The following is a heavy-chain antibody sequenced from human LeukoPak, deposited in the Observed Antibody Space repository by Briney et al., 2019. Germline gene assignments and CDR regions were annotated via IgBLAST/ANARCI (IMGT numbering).Heavy chain of an antibody. J-gene: IGHJ3*02. CDR2: IKSKTDGGTT. D-gene: IGHD3-10*01. V-gene: IGHV3-15*01. CDR1: GFTFTNAW. CDR3: TTDEVMGSGGAFDI. Sequence: GGSLRLSCAPSGFTFTNAWMSWVRQAPGKGLEWVGRIKSKTDGGTTDYAAPVKGRFTISRDDSKNTLYLQMNSRKTEDTAVYYCTTDEVMGSGGAFDIWGQGTMVTVSS.